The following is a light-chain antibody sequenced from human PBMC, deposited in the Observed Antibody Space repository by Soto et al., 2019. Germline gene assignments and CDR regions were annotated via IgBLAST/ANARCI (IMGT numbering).Light chain of an antibody. CDR1: SSNIGAGYD. J-gene: IGLJ3*02. CDR2: GNN. CDR3: QSYDSSLSGPV. V-gene: IGLV1-40*01. Sequence: QAVVTQPPSVSGAPGQRVTISCTGGSSNIGAGYDVHWYQQLPGTAPKLLIYGNNNRASGVPDRISGSKSGTSASLAITGLQADDEADYYCQSYDSSLSGPVFGGGTKLTVL.